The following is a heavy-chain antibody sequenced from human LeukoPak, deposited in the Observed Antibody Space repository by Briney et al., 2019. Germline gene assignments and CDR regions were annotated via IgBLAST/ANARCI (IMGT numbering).Heavy chain of an antibody. CDR2: ISGSGGST. J-gene: IGHJ3*02. D-gene: IGHD2-2*01. Sequence: QPGGSLRLSCAASGFTFSSYAMSWVRQAPGKGLEWVSAISGSGGSTYYADSVKGRFTISRDNAKNSLYLQMNSLRVEDTAVYYCARANRPDTEYQPHPGAFDIWGQGTRVSVSS. CDR3: ARANRPDTEYQPHPGAFDI. CDR1: GFTFSSYA. V-gene: IGHV3-23*01.